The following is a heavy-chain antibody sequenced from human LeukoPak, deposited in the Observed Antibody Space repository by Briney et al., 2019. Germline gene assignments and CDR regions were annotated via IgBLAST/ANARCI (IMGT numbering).Heavy chain of an antibody. V-gene: IGHV4-59*01. CDR3: ARDMSGYDSNYYYYMDV. CDR2: IYYSGST. J-gene: IGHJ6*03. D-gene: IGHD5-12*01. CDR1: GGSISSYY. Sequence: SETLSLTCTVSGGSISSYYWSWIRQPPGKGLEWIGCIYYSGSTNYNPSFKSRVTISVDTSKNQFSLKLSSVTAADTAVYYCARDMSGYDSNYYYYMDVWGKGTTVTVSS.